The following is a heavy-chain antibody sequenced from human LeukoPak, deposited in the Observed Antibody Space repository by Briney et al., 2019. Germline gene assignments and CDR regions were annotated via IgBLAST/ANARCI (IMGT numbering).Heavy chain of an antibody. V-gene: IGHV4-34*01. D-gene: IGHD1-26*01. CDR1: GGSFSGYY. CDR3: ARGMGSGSYRWFDP. Sequence: PETLSLTCAVYGGSFSGYYWSWIRQPPGKGLEWIGEINHSGSTNYNPSLKSRVTISVDTSKNQFSLKLSSVTAADTAVYYCARGMGSGSYRWFDPWGQGTLVTVSS. J-gene: IGHJ5*02. CDR2: INHSGST.